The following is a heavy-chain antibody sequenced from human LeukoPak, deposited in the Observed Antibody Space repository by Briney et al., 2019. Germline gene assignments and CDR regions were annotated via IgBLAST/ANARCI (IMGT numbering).Heavy chain of an antibody. D-gene: IGHD6-13*01. J-gene: IGHJ4*02. CDR2: IYYSGST. Sequence: SSETLSLTCTVSGGSISSRSYYWGWIRQPPGKGLEWIGNIYYSGSTYYNPSLKSRVTISVDTSKNQFSLKLRSVTAADTAVYYCARRIAAAFDYWGQGTLVTVSS. CDR1: GGSISSRSYY. CDR3: ARRIAAAFDY. V-gene: IGHV4-39*01.